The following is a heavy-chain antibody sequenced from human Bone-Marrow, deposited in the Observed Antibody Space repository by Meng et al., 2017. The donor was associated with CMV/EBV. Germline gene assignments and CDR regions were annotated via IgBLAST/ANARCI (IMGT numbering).Heavy chain of an antibody. Sequence: ASVKVSCKASGYTFTSYGISWVRQAPGQGLEWMGWISAYNGNTNYAQKLQGRVTMTTDTSTSTAYMELRSLRSDDTAVYYCARDWRPGSSTRVYGMDVWDRGPTDTVTS. V-gene: IGHV1-18*01. CDR1: GYTFTSYG. J-gene: IGHJ6*02. D-gene: IGHD2-2*01. CDR3: ARDWRPGSSTRVYGMDV. CDR2: ISAYNGNT.